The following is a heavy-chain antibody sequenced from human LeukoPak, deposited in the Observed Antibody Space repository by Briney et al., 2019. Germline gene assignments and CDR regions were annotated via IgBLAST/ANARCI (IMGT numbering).Heavy chain of an antibody. CDR2: IWYDGSNK. Sequence: PGGSLRLSCVASGFTFSSAGMHWVRQAPGKGLEWVADIWYDGSNKYYAESVKGRFTTSRDNSKNTLFLQMNSLGVEDTAVYYCARAKSMIRGALFDYWGQGTLVTVSS. V-gene: IGHV3-33*01. J-gene: IGHJ4*02. D-gene: IGHD3-10*01. CDR3: ARAKSMIRGALFDY. CDR1: GFTFSSAG.